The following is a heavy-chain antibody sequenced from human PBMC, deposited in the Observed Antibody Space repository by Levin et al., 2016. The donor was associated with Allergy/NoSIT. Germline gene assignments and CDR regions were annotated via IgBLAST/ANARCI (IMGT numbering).Heavy chain of an antibody. Sequence: WIRQPPGKGLVWVSRIDGVGSSTLYADSVKGRFTISRDNAKNTVDLQMNSLGPEDTAVYYCARAAGGNVYGMDVWGQGTTVTVSS. D-gene: IGHD4-23*01. CDR2: IDGVGSST. V-gene: IGHV3-74*01. J-gene: IGHJ6*02. CDR3: ARAAGGNVYGMDV.